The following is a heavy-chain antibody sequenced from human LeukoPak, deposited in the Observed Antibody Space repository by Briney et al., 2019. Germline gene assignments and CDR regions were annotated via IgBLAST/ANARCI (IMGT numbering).Heavy chain of an antibody. CDR2: IYSGGST. CDR1: GFTFSSYA. J-gene: IGHJ4*02. CDR3: ARDPSNTSGWSPYFDY. D-gene: IGHD6-13*01. Sequence: GGSLRLSCAASGFTFSSYAMAWVRQAPGKGLEWVSVIYSGGSTYYADSVKGRFTISRDNSKNTLYLQMNSLRAEDTAVYYCARDPSNTSGWSPYFDYWGQGTLVTVSA. V-gene: IGHV3-23*03.